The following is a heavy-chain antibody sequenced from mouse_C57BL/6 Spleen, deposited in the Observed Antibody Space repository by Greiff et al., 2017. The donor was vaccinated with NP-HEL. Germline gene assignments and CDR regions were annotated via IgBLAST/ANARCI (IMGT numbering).Heavy chain of an antibody. CDR3: ARGGSSSFDY. D-gene: IGHD1-1*01. CDR2: ISDGGSYT. J-gene: IGHJ2*01. V-gene: IGHV5-4*03. CDR1: GFTFSSYA. Sequence: EVKVVESGGGLVKPGGSLKLSCAASGFTFSSYAMSWVRQTPEKRLEWVATISDGGSYTYYPDNVKGRFTISRDNAKNNLYLQMSHLKSEDTAMDYCARGGSSSFDYWGQGTTLTVSS.